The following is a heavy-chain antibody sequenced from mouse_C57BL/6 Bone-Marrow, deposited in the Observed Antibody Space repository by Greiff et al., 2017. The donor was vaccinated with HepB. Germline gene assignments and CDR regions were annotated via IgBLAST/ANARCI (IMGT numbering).Heavy chain of an antibody. J-gene: IGHJ3*01. D-gene: IGHD1-1*01. Sequence: EVQLQQSGAELVRPGASVKLSCTASGFNIKDDYMHWVKQRPEQGLEWIGWIDPENGDTEYASKFQGKATITADTSSNTAYLQLSSLTSEDTAVYYCTRLYGSSKGFAYWGQGTLVTVSA. V-gene: IGHV14-4*01. CDR3: TRLYGSSKGFAY. CDR1: GFNIKDDY. CDR2: IDPENGDT.